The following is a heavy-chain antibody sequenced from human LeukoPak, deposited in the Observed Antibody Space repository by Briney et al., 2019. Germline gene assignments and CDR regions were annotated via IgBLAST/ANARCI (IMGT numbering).Heavy chain of an antibody. V-gene: IGHV4-39*07. J-gene: IGHJ4*02. CDR1: GGSISSSYYY. Sequence: ASETLSLTCTVSGGSISSSYYYWGWIRQPPGKRLEWIGSIYYSGSTYYNPSLKSRVTISVDTSKNQFSLKLSSVTAADTAVYYCARRGYSAYDLDYWGQGTLVTVSS. CDR2: IYYSGST. D-gene: IGHD5-12*01. CDR3: ARRGYSAYDLDY.